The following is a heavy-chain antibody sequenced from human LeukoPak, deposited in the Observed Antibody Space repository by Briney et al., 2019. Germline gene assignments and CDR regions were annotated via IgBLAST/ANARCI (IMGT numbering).Heavy chain of an antibody. CDR2: IKQDGSEK. CDR1: GFTFSSYW. Sequence: GGSLRLSCAASGFTFSSYWMSWVRQAPGKGLEWVANIKQDGSEKYYVDSVKGRFSISRDNSKNTLYVQMNSLRAEDTAVYYCAKESKQSGSYPIDYWGQGTLVTVSS. V-gene: IGHV3-7*03. D-gene: IGHD1-26*01. CDR3: AKESKQSGSYPIDY. J-gene: IGHJ4*02.